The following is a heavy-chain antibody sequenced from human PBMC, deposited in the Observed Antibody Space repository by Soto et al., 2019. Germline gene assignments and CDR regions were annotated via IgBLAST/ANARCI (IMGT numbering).Heavy chain of an antibody. CDR3: TTPYQQSDAFDI. V-gene: IGHV3-15*01. CDR2: IKSKTDGGTT. CDR1: GFTFSNAW. J-gene: IGHJ3*02. Sequence: GGSLRLSCAASGFTFSNAWMSWVRQAPGKGLEWVGRIKSKTDGGTTDYAAPVKGRFTISRDDSKNTLYLQMNSLKTEDTAVYYCTTPYQQSDAFDIWGQGTMVTVSS. D-gene: IGHD2-2*01.